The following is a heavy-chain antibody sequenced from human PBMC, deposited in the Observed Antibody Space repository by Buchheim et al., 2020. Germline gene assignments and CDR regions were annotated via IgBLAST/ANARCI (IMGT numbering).Heavy chain of an antibody. V-gene: IGHV3-15*01. CDR1: GFTFSGAW. CDR3: NADVPVRGGGEFDY. Sequence: EVQLVESGGGFVKPGESLRLSCAASGFTFSGAWMTWVRQAPGKGLEYIGRIKSKADGETTDYTAPVKGRFTISRDDSINTLYLQLNSLKTDDTGVYYCNADVPVRGGGEFDYWGQGTL. J-gene: IGHJ4*02. D-gene: IGHD3-10*01. CDR2: IKSKADGETT.